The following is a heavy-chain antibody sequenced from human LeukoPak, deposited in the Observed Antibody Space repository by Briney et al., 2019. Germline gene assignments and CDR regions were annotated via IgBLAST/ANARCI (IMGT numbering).Heavy chain of an antibody. V-gene: IGHV3-7*01. Sequence: GGSLRLSCAASGFTFSSYWMSWVRQAPGKGLEWVANIKQDGSEKYYVDSVKGRFTISGDNAKNSLYLQMNSLRAEDTAVYYCARESSWPSYYYYMDVWGKGTTVTISS. CDR1: GFTFSSYW. J-gene: IGHJ6*03. CDR3: ARESSWPSYYYYMDV. CDR2: IKQDGSEK.